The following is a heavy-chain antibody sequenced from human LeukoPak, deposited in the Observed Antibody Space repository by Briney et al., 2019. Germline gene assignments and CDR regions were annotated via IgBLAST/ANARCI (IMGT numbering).Heavy chain of an antibody. CDR1: GFTFGSYW. J-gene: IGHJ4*02. CDR2: INSDGSST. V-gene: IGHV3-74*01. Sequence: PGGSLRLSCAASGFTFGSYWMHWVRQAPGKGLVWVSRINSDGSSTSYADSVKGRFTISRDNAKNTLYLQMNSLRAEDTAVYYCARAGTFGGVIAGWGQGTLVTVSS. CDR3: ARAGTFGGVIAG. D-gene: IGHD3-16*02.